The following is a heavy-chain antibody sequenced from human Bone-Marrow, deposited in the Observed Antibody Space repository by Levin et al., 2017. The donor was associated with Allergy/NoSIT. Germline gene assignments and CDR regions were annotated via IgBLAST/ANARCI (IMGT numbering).Heavy chain of an antibody. J-gene: IGHJ6*03. V-gene: IGHV4-61*02. CDR1: GGSISSGRYY. Sequence: PSETLSLTCSVSGGSISSGRYYFTWVRQSAGKGLEWIGRIYTTGSTNYNPSLESRVTISRDTFKKEVYLTLSSVTAADTAVYYCARARLASLYYYSMDVWGRGTTVIVSS. CDR3: ARARLASLYYYSMDV. CDR2: IYTTGST.